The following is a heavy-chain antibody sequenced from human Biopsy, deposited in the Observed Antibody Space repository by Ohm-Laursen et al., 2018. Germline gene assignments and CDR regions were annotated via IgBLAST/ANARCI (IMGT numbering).Heavy chain of an antibody. CDR3: TRVRTFGGVIGGYYFDS. CDR1: GDTLSGYY. J-gene: IGHJ4*02. V-gene: IGHV4-31*01. D-gene: IGHD3-16*02. CDR2: IYDNGDT. Sequence: SQTLSLTCAVYGDTLSGYYWSWIRQPPGKGLEWIGYIYDNGDTYYNPSLMSLVSISADTSKNQVSLRLNSVTAADTAVYYCTRVRTFGGVIGGYYFDSWGQGILVTVSS.